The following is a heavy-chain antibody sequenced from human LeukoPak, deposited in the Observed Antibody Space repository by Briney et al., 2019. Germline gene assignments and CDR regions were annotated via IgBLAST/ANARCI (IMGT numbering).Heavy chain of an antibody. V-gene: IGHV3-30*18. CDR2: ISYDGSNK. D-gene: IGHD1-26*01. J-gene: IGHJ4*02. CDR3: AKDPYSGSYYGPRYFDY. CDR1: GFTFSSYG. Sequence: PGGSLRLSCAASGFTFSSYGMHWVRQAPGKGLEWVAVISYDGSNKYYADSVKGRFTISRDNSKNTLYLQMNSLRAEDTAVYYCAKDPYSGSYYGPRYFDYWGQGTLVTVSS.